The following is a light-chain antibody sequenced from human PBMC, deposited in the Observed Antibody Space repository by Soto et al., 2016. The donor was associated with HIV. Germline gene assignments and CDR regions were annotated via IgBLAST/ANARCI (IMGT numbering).Light chain of an antibody. V-gene: IGKV1-5*03. CDR3: QQYNSYPFT. Sequence: DIQMTQFPSTLSASIGDRVTITCRASQSVSVWLAWYQQKPGKAPNLLIFKTSTLEVGVPSRFSGSGSGTDFTLTLSSVQPDDVGTYYCQQYNSYPFTFGPGTRVDIK. CDR2: KTS. CDR1: QSVSVW. J-gene: IGKJ3*01.